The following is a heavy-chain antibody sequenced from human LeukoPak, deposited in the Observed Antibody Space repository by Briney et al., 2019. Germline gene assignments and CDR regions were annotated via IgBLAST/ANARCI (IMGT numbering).Heavy chain of an antibody. Sequence: ASVKVSCKASGYTFTGYYMHWVRQAPGQGLEWMGWINPNSGGTNYAQKFQGRVTMTRDTSTSTVYMELSSLRSEDTAVYYCARGGEVSLLWFGELIKTSSYFDYWGQGTLVTVSS. J-gene: IGHJ4*02. V-gene: IGHV1-2*02. D-gene: IGHD3-10*01. CDR1: GYTFTGYY. CDR3: ARGGEVSLLWFGELIKTSSYFDY. CDR2: INPNSGGT.